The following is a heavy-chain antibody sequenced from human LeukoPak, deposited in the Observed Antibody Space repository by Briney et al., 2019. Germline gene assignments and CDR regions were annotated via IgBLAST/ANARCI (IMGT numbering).Heavy chain of an antibody. CDR2: IYYSGST. D-gene: IGHD1-26*01. CDR1: GGSISTYY. J-gene: IGHJ6*03. CDR3: ARVLRGSHEYYYYYMDV. V-gene: IGHV4-59*01. Sequence: SETLSLTCAVSGGSISTYYWSWIRQPPGKGLEWIGYIYYSGSTNYNPSLKSRVTISVDTSKNQFSLKLSSVTAADTAVYYCARVLRGSHEYYYYYMDVWGKGTTVTISS.